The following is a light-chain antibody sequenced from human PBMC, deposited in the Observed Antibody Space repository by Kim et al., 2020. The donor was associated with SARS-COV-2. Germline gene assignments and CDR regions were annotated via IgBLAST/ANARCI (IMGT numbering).Light chain of an antibody. Sequence: QSALTQPASVSGSPGQSITISCTGTSSDIGAYNHVAWYQQYPGKVPKLLIFDVTKRPSGVSNRFSGSKSGNTASLTISGLQAEDEADYYCGSYTRISANVIFGGGTQLTVL. J-gene: IGLJ2*01. CDR3: GSYTRISANVI. CDR2: DVT. CDR1: SSDIGAYNH. V-gene: IGLV2-14*01.